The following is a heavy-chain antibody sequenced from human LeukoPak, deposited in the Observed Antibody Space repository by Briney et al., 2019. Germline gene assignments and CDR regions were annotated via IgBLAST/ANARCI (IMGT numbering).Heavy chain of an antibody. D-gene: IGHD3-10*01. J-gene: IGHJ4*02. Sequence: SETLSLTCTVSGGSISSSSYYWGWIRQPPGKGLEWIGSIYYSGSTNYNPSLKSRVTISVDTSKNQFSLKLSSVTAADTAVYYCARARLFSRYYFDYWGQGTLVTVSS. CDR3: ARARLFSRYYFDY. V-gene: IGHV4-39*07. CDR2: IYYSGST. CDR1: GGSISSSSYY.